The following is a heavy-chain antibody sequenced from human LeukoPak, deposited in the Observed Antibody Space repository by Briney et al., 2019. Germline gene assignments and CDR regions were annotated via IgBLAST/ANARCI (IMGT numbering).Heavy chain of an antibody. Sequence: GGSLRLSCAASGFTFDDYAMHWVRQALGKGLEWVSLITGDGGITYYADSVKGRFTISRDNSKNSLYLQMNGLRTEDTALYYCAKVYSGDWYFALWGRGSLVTVSS. CDR3: AKVYSGDWYFAL. V-gene: IGHV3-43*02. CDR1: GFTFDDYA. D-gene: IGHD5-18*01. CDR2: ITGDGGIT. J-gene: IGHJ2*01.